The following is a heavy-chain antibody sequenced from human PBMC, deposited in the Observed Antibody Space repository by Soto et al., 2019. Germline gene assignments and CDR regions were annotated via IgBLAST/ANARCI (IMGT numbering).Heavy chain of an antibody. V-gene: IGHV4-31*01. CDR2: IYYSGST. D-gene: IGHD4-17*01. J-gene: IGHJ3*02. CDR3: ARDTXXGDXYRHAXDI. Sequence: QXQLXESGPGLVKPSQTLSLTCTVSGGSISSGGYYWSWIRQHPGKGLEWIGYIYYSGSTYYTXSLXXXXXXXXXXXXXXXXXXXXXXXXXXXXXXYXARDTXXGDXYRHAXDIWGQGTMVTVSS. CDR1: GGSISSGGYY.